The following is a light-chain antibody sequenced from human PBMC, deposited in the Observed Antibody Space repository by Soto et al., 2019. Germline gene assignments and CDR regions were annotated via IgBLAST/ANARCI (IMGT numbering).Light chain of an antibody. J-gene: IGKJ5*01. CDR2: EAS. Sequence: DIQLTQSPSLLSASIGDRVTITCRASHDISTFLAWYQQKPGKAPKLLIYEASTLQSGVSSRFSGSGSGTDFTLTISSLQPDDFATYYCQQYHTYSSITFGQGTRLEIK. V-gene: IGKV1-9*01. CDR1: HDISTF. CDR3: QQYHTYSSIT.